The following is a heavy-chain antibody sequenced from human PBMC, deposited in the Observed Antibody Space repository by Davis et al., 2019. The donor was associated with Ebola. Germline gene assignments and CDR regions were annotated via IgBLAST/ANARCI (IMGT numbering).Heavy chain of an antibody. J-gene: IGHJ6*02. Sequence: GESLKISCAASGFTFSSYWMHWVRQAPGKGLVWVSRINSDGSSTSYADSVKGRFTISRDNAKNTLYLQMNSLRAEDTAVYYCARDCTVGATCGMDVWGQGTTVTVSS. V-gene: IGHV3-74*01. CDR2: INSDGSST. D-gene: IGHD1-26*01. CDR1: GFTFSSYW. CDR3: ARDCTVGATCGMDV.